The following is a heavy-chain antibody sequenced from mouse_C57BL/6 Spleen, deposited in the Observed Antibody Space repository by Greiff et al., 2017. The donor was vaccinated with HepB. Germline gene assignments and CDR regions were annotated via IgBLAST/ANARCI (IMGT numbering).Heavy chain of an antibody. CDR2: ISYDGSN. V-gene: IGHV3-6*01. Sequence: EVQLQESGPGLVKPSQSLSLTCSVTGYSITSGYYWNWIRQFPGNKLEWMGYISYDGSNNYNPSLKNRISITRDTSKNQFFLKLNSVTTEDTATYYCAINWDRAYWGQGTLVTVSA. J-gene: IGHJ3*01. D-gene: IGHD4-1*01. CDR3: AINWDRAY. CDR1: GYSITSGYY.